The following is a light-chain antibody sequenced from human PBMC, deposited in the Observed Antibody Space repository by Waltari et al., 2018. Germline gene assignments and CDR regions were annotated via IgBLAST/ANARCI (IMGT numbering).Light chain of an antibody. CDR1: QSISSS. V-gene: IGKV1-5*03. CDR3: QQYNSFSRT. CDR2: KAS. J-gene: IGKJ1*01. Sequence: DLQMTQSPSTLSASIGDRVPITCRASQSISSSLAWYQQNPGKAPKLLIYKASTLESGVPSRFSGSGSGTEFTLTISSLQPGDFATYYCQQYNSFSRTFGQGTKVDIK.